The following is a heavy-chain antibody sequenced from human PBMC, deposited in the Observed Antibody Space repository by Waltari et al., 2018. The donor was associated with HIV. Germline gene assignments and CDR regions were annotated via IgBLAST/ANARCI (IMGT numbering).Heavy chain of an antibody. CDR1: GGSLRSYY. D-gene: IGHD3-9*01. CDR2: IYYTGSP. CDR3: ARVSYAILSGFYYYYGMDV. Sequence: QVQLQESGPGLVKPSETLSLTCTVSGGSLRSYYWRRVRKPPGKGLEWIGYIYYTGSPNYHPSLKSRVTISVDTSKNHFSLKLSSVPAADTAVYYCARVSYAILSGFYYYYGMDVCGQGTTVTVSS. J-gene: IGHJ6*02. V-gene: IGHV4-59*01.